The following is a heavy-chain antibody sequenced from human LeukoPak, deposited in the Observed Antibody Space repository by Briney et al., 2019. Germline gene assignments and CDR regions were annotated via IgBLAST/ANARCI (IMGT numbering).Heavy chain of an antibody. V-gene: IGHV4-61*02. CDR1: GGSISSSDYY. CDR2: IYTSGST. Sequence: SQTLSLTCTVSGGSISSSDYYWSWIRQPAGKGLEWIGRIYTSGSTNYNPSLKSRVTISVDTSKNQFSLKLSSVTAADTAVYYCARLNCSSTSCYYYYYYYMDVWGKGTTVTVSS. D-gene: IGHD2-2*01. J-gene: IGHJ6*03. CDR3: ARLNCSSTSCYYYYYYYMDV.